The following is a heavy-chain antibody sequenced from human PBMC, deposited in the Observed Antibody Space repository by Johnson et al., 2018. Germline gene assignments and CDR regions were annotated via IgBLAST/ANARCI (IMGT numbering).Heavy chain of an antibody. J-gene: IGHJ3*02. D-gene: IGHD2-15*01. V-gene: IGHV3-9*01. CDR1: GFTFDDYA. CDR3: AKDTFRGRSGGHAFDI. CDR2: ISWNSGSI. Sequence: VQLVESGGGLVQPGRSLRLSCAASGFTFDDYAMHWVRQAPGKGLEWVSGISWNSGSIGYADSVKGRFTISRDNAKNSLYLQMNSLRAEDTALYYCAKDTFRGRSGGHAFDIWGQGTMVTVSS.